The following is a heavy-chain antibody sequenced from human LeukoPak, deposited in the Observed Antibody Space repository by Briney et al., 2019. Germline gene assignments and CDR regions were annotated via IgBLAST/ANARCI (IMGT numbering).Heavy chain of an antibody. J-gene: IGHJ4*02. CDR3: ARGRFSGYGAD. CDR2: INPNSGGT. D-gene: IGHD5-12*01. V-gene: IGHV1-2*02. Sequence: AASVKVSCKASGYTFTGYYMQWVRQAPGQGLEWMGWINPNSGGTNFAQKFQGRVTMTRDTSISTAYMELSSLTSDDTAVYYCARGRFSGYGADWGQGTLVTVSS. CDR1: GYTFTGYY.